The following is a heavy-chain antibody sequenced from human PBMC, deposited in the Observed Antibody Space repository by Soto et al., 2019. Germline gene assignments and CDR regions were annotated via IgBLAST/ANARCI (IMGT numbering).Heavy chain of an antibody. Sequence: EVQLVESGGGLVKPGGSLRLSCAASGFTFSNAWMSWVRQAPGKGLEWVGRVKSKTDGGTTDYAAPVKGRFTISRGDSNNTMYLQMNSLKTEDTAVYYCTAQTLLWFGEPTNWFDPWGQGTLVTVSS. CDR2: VKSKTDGGTT. CDR3: TAQTLLWFGEPTNWFDP. CDR1: GFTFSNAW. J-gene: IGHJ5*02. V-gene: IGHV3-15*01. D-gene: IGHD3-10*01.